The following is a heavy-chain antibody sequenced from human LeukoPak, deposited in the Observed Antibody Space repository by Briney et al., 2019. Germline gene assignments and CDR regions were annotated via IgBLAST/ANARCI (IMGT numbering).Heavy chain of an antibody. J-gene: IGHJ5*02. CDR3: ARSLSLMGSGWYRNWFDH. CDR2: IYPGDSDT. D-gene: IGHD6-19*01. CDR1: GYSFTSYW. V-gene: IGHV5-51*01. Sequence: GESLKISGKGSGYSFTSYWIGWVRQMPGKGLEWMGIIYPGDSDTRYSPSFQGQVTISADKSISTAYLQWSSLKASDTAMYYCARSLSLMGSGWYRNWFDHWGQGTLVTVSS.